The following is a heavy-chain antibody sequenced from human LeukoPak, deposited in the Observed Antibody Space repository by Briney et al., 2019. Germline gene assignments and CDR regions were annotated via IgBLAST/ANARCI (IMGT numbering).Heavy chain of an antibody. Sequence: PSETLSLTCAVYGGSFSGYYWSWIRQPPGKGLEWIGEINHSGSTNYNPSLKSRVTISVDTSKNQFSLKPSSVTAADTAVYYCARSHWRDYWGQGTLVTVSS. V-gene: IGHV4-34*01. J-gene: IGHJ4*02. CDR2: INHSGST. D-gene: IGHD1-1*01. CDR1: GGSFSGYY. CDR3: ARSHWRDY.